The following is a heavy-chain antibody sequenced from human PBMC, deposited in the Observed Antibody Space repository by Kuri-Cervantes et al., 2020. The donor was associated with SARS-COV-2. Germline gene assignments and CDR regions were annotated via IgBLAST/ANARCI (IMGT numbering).Heavy chain of an antibody. V-gene: IGHV3-43*01. CDR2: ISWDGGST. J-gene: IGHJ4*02. D-gene: IGHD4-23*01. Sequence: GESLKISCAASGFTFDDYTMHWVRQAPRKGLEWVSLISWDGGSTYYADSVKGRFTISRDNSKNSLYLQMNSLRTEDTALYYCAKDMTPDYGGNVDYWGQGTLVTVSS. CDR3: AKDMTPDYGGNVDY. CDR1: GFTFDDYT.